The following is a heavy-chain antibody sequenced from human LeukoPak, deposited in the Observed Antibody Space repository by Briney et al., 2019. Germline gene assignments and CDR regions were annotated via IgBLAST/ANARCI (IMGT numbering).Heavy chain of an antibody. CDR2: ISGSGGST. D-gene: IGHD3-9*01. V-gene: IGHV3-23*01. Sequence: GGSLRLSCAASGFTFSSFAMSWVRQAPGKGLKWVSTISGSGGSTYYADSVKGRFTISRDNSKNTLYLQMNSLRAEDTAVYYCAKVGPRWFLVWGQGTLVTVSS. J-gene: IGHJ4*02. CDR1: GFTFSSFA. CDR3: AKVGPRWFLV.